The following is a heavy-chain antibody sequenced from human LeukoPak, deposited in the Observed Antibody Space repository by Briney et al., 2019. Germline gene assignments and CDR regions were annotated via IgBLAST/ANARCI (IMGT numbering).Heavy chain of an antibody. V-gene: IGHV1-24*01. Sequence: ASVKVSCKVSGYTLTELSMHWVRQAPGKGLEWMGGFDPEDGETIYAQKFQGRVTMTEDTSTDTAYMELRSLRSEDTAVYYCANAAYCSSTRCYTIPYDYWGQGTLVTVSS. J-gene: IGHJ4*02. CDR1: GYTLTELS. CDR2: FDPEDGET. D-gene: IGHD2-2*02. CDR3: ANAAYCSSTRCYTIPYDY.